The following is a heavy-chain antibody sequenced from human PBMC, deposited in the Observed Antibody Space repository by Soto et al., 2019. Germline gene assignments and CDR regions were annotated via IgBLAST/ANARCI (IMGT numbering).Heavy chain of an antibody. CDR3: AKALGCSISATCSYFDY. CDR1: GFTFSSYA. J-gene: IGHJ4*02. D-gene: IGHD2-2*01. Sequence: VQLLESGGGLVQPGGSLRLSCAASGFTFSSYAMSWVRQAPGKGLEWVSGIGWSGGDTYYADSVMGRFSISRDNSKDTLFLQINSLRAEDTAIYFCAKALGCSISATCSYFDYWGQGTLVTVSS. V-gene: IGHV3-23*01. CDR2: IGWSGGDT.